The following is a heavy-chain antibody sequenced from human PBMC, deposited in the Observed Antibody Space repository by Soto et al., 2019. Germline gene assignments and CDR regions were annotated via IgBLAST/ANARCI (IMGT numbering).Heavy chain of an antibody. CDR3: ARHGLSDSSGYYLIDC. CDR2: IYYSGNT. Sequence: PSETLSHTYMASGFTISSTPDYWCWIRQTPGKGLEWIGSIYYSGNTSYNPSLMSRGTISLVTSRNLFSLQLSSVIAADTSVYYCARHGLSDSSGYYLIDCWGQGTLVTV. CDR1: GFTISSTPDY. J-gene: IGHJ4*02. D-gene: IGHD3-22*01. V-gene: IGHV4-39*01.